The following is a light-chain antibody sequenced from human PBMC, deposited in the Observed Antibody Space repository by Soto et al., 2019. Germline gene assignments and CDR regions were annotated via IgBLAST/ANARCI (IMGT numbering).Light chain of an antibody. CDR3: QQRSGWPRT. J-gene: IGKJ1*01. CDR1: QSISSS. V-gene: IGKV3-11*01. CDR2: DAS. Sequence: EIVLTQSPATLSLSPGERATLSCRASQSISSSLAWYQQKPGQTPRLLIYDASSRATGFPARFSGSGSGTDFTLSIGSLEPEDFAVYYCQQRSGWPRTFGQGPRWKSN.